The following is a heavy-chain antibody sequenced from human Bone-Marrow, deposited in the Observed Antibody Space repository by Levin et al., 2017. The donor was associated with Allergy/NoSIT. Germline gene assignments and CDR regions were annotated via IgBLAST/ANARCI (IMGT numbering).Heavy chain of an antibody. Sequence: ESLKISCAVSGGSIYNSPYFWAWIRQPPGKGLEWIGSIYYTEISFYNPSLTSRVTISVDTSTNQFSLQLTSVTAADTAVYYCARGSYYGSGNYYDYNFDSWGQGTLVTVSS. CDR1: GGSIYNSPYF. CDR3: ARGSYYGSGNYYDYNFDS. D-gene: IGHD3-10*01. J-gene: IGHJ4*02. V-gene: IGHV4-39*07. CDR2: IYYTEIS.